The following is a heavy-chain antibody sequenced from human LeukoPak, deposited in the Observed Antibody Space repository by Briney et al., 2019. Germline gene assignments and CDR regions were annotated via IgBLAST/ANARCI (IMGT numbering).Heavy chain of an antibody. J-gene: IGHJ4*02. V-gene: IGHV1-2*02. CDR1: GYTFTGYY. Sequence: ASVKVSCKASGYTFTGYYMPWVRRAPGHRLESMGWINPTSGDRNYAQKFQCRVTMTRDTSISTAYMELSRLRSDDTAVYYCARDLTLHTAPAIVYYFDYWGQGTLVAVSS. D-gene: IGHD6-25*01. CDR2: INPTSGDR. CDR3: ARDLTLHTAPAIVYYFDY.